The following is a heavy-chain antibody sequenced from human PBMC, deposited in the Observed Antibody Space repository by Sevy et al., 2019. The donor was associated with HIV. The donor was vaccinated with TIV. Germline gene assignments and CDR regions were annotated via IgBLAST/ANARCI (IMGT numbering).Heavy chain of an antibody. CDR2: TSHDGKYN. CDR1: GFTFSSYD. CDR3: ARLFSCGGDCYYLDY. V-gene: IGHV3-30*04. D-gene: IGHD2-21*02. J-gene: IGHJ4*02. Sequence: GGALRLSCAGSGFTFSSYDMHWVRQAPGQGLEWVAVTSHDGKYNNYADSVKVRFTISRDNFKNTLYLQMNSLRVEDTAVYFCARLFSCGGDCYYLDYWGQGALVTVSS.